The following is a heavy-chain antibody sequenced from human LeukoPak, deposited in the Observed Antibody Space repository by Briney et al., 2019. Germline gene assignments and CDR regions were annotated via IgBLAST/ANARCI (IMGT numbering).Heavy chain of an antibody. CDR1: GFTFSSYW. D-gene: IGHD3-22*01. Sequence: GGSLRLSCAAPGFTFSSYWMHWVRQAPGKGLVWVSRINSDGSSTSYADSVKGRFTISRDNAKNTLYLQMNSLRAEDTAVYYCARDPLYYYDSSGYSNRYYYYGMDVWGQGTTVTVSS. CDR2: INSDGSST. J-gene: IGHJ6*02. CDR3: ARDPLYYYDSSGYSNRYYYYGMDV. V-gene: IGHV3-74*01.